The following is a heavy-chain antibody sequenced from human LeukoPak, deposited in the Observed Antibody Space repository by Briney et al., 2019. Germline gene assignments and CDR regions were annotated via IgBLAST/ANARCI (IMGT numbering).Heavy chain of an antibody. D-gene: IGHD6-19*01. CDR2: INHSGST. V-gene: IGHV4-34*01. J-gene: IGHJ4*02. Sequence: PSETLSLTCAVYGGSFSGYYWSWIRQPPGKGLEWIGEINHSGSTNYNPSLKSRVTISVDTSKNQFSLKLSSVTAADTAVYYCARLSPKWAGTVDYWGQGTLVTVSS. CDR3: ARLSPKWAGTVDY. CDR1: GGSFSGYY.